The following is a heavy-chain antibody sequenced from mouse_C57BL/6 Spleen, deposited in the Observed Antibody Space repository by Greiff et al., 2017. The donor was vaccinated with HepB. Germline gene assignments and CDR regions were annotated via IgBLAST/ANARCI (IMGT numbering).Heavy chain of an antibody. CDR2: INPSSGYT. J-gene: IGHJ4*01. D-gene: IGHD3-3*01. CDR3: ARARSSYAMDY. CDR1: GYTFTSYW. V-gene: IGHV1-7*01. Sequence: QVQLKESGAELAKPGASVKLSCKASGYTFTSYWMHWVKQRPGQGLEWIGYINPSSGYTKYNQKFKDKATLTADKSSSAAYMQLSSLTYEDSAVYYCARARSSYAMDYWGQGTSVTVSS.